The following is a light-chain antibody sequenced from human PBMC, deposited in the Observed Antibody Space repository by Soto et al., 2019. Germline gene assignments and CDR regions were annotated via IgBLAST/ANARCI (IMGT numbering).Light chain of an antibody. CDR3: QQFGSSIPHT. CDR1: ETIGRAY. V-gene: IGKV3-20*01. Sequence: IVLTQSPGTLSLSPGERATVSCRASETIGRAYFAWYQHRPGRTPRLVLSATSNRAAGIPDRFGGSGSGADFTLTISGVEPEDFGVYYCQQFGSSIPHTFGQGTKLEIK. CDR2: ATS. J-gene: IGKJ2*01.